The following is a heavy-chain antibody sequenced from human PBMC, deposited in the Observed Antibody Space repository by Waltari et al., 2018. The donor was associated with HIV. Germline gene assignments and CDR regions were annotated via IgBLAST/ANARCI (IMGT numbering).Heavy chain of an antibody. V-gene: IGHV3-9*01. D-gene: IGHD6-13*01. J-gene: IGHJ5*02. CDR1: GFTFEDYA. Sequence: VESGGALVQPGGSLRLSCEASGFTFEDYAIHWVRQLPGQGLEWVSGIAWNGAAPGYGASVQVRFTIYRDNVKRSLFLQMHSLREEDTALYYCALDTGRLVWAGPNWYDPRGQGTRVTVSS. CDR3: ALDTGRLVWAGPNWYDP. CDR2: IAWNGAAP.